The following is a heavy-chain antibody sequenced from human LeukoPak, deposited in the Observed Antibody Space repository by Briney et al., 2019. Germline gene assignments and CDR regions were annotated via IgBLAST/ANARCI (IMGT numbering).Heavy chain of an antibody. J-gene: IGHJ4*02. D-gene: IGHD3-16*02. CDR3: ARDLIYDYVWGSYRQQLYYFDY. CDR1: GGTFSSYA. CDR2: IIPIFGTA. Sequence: GASVKVSCKASGGTFSSYAISWVRQAPGQGLEWMGRIIPIFGTANYAQKFQGRVTITMDESTSTAYMELSSLRSEDTAVYYCARDLIYDYVWGSYRQQLYYFDYWGQGTLVTVSS. V-gene: IGHV1-69*05.